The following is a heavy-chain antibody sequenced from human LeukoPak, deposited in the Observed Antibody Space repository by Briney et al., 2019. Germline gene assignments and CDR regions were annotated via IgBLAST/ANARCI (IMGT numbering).Heavy chain of an antibody. J-gene: IGHJ4*02. CDR1: GGSISSSSYY. Sequence: KPSETLSLTCTVSGGSISSSSYYWGWIRQPPGKGLEWIGSIYYSGSTYYDPSLKSRVTISVDTSKNQFSLKLSSVTAADTAVYYCARQNYDFWSGPFDYWGQGTLVTVSS. D-gene: IGHD3-3*01. CDR3: ARQNYDFWSGPFDY. CDR2: IYYSGST. V-gene: IGHV4-39*01.